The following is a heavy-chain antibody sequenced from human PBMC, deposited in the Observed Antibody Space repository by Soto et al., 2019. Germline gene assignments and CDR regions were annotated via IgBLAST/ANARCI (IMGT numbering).Heavy chain of an antibody. CDR2: IWFDGRDT. Sequence: QVQLVESGGDVVQPGRSLRLSCAASGFTFSNYHMHWVRQAPGKGLEWVAVIWFDGRDTYYAISVKGRFTISRDNSKNTLSLQLSSVRAADTALYYCARDDYGMDVWGQGTTVTVSS. CDR1: GFTFSNYH. J-gene: IGHJ6*02. CDR3: ARDDYGMDV. V-gene: IGHV3-33*01.